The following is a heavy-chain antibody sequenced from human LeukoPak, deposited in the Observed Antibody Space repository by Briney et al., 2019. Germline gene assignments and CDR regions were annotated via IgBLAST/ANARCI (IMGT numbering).Heavy chain of an antibody. Sequence: PGGSLRLSCAASGFTFSNYAMHWVRQAPGKALEYVSAISSNGGSTYYANSVKGRFTISRDNSKNTLYLQMGSLRAEDMAVYYCARDLRLKELAYCGGDCLDYWGQGTLVTVSS. CDR3: ARDLRLKELAYCGGDCLDY. D-gene: IGHD2-21*02. V-gene: IGHV3-64*01. J-gene: IGHJ4*02. CDR1: GFTFSNYA. CDR2: ISSNGGST.